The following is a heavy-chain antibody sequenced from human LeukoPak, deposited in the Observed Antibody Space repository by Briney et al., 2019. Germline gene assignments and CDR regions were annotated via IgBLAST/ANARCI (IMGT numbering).Heavy chain of an antibody. CDR2: IYYSGST. CDR3: ARLTSYLRGYIYVPDAFDL. Sequence: PSETLSLTCTVSGGSISSGTYYWSWIRQPPGKGLEWIGYIYYSGSTDYSPSLKSRVTISVDTSSNQFSLRLSSVTAADTAVYYCARLTSYLRGYIYVPDAFDLWGQGTMVTVSS. D-gene: IGHD5-18*01. J-gene: IGHJ3*01. V-gene: IGHV4-61*01. CDR1: GGSISSGTYY.